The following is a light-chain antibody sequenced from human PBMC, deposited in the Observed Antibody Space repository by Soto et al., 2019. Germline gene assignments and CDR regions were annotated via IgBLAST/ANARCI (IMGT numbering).Light chain of an antibody. Sequence: VLTPLPVTLTISPGARPTLSYRASQSVSSNLAWYQQKPGQAPRLLIYGASTRATGIPARFSGSGSGTESTLTISSLQSEDFAVYYCQQYNNWPLTFGGGTKVDIK. J-gene: IGKJ4*01. V-gene: IGKV3-15*01. CDR1: QSVSSN. CDR2: GAS. CDR3: QQYNNWPLT.